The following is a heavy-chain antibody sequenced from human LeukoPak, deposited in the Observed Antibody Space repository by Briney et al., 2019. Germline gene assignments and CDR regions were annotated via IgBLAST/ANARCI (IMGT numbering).Heavy chain of an antibody. V-gene: IGHV4-59*01. CDR1: GGSISSYY. D-gene: IGHD3-22*01. CDR2: ICYSGST. J-gene: IGHJ5*02. Sequence: PSETLSLTCTVSGGSISSYYWSWIRQPPGKGLEWIGYICYSGSTNYNPSLKSRVTISVDTSKNQFSLKLSSVTAADTAAYYCARGPYYYDSSGYQRNNWFDPWGQGTLVTVSS. CDR3: ARGPYYYDSSGYQRNNWFDP.